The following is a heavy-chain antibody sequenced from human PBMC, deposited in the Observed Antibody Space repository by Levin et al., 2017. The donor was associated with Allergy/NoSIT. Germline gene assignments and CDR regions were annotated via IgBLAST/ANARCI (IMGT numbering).Heavy chain of an antibody. J-gene: IGHJ6*02. CDR1: GGSVSTTTYY. D-gene: IGHD6-13*01. CDR3: ARECGSSWGLSPYYYYAMDV. CDR2: IDYSGST. V-gene: IGHV4-61*01. Sequence: SETLSLTCIVSGGSVSTTTYYWSWIRQPPGKGLEWIGYIDYSGSTNYNPSLKSRVTISIDTSRGQFSLKLSSVTAADSAVYYCARECGSSWGLSPYYYYAMDVWGQGTTVTVSS.